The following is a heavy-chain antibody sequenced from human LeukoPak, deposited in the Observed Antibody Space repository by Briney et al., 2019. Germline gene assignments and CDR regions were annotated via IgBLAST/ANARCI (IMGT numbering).Heavy chain of an antibody. V-gene: IGHV1-69*06. Sequence: SVKVSCKASGGTFSSYAISWVRQAPGQGLEWMGGIIPIFGTAIYAQKFQGRVTMTEDTSTDTAYMELSSLRSEDTAVYYCATVVSKYYYDSSGYSFDYWGQGTLVTVSS. CDR2: IIPIFGTA. J-gene: IGHJ4*02. CDR3: ATVVSKYYYDSSGYSFDY. CDR1: GGTFSSYA. D-gene: IGHD3-22*01.